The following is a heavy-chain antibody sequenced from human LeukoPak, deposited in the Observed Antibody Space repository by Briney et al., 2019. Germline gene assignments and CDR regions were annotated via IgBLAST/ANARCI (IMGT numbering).Heavy chain of an antibody. V-gene: IGHV3-74*01. Sequence: PGGSLRLSCAASGFTFSNYWMHWVRQAPGKGLVWVSRINYDGTTTGYADSVKGRFTISRDNSKNTLYLQMNSLRAEDTAVYSCARASGPFDYWGQGTLVTVSS. J-gene: IGHJ4*02. D-gene: IGHD3-10*01. CDR2: INYDGTTT. CDR3: ARASGPFDY. CDR1: GFTFSNYW.